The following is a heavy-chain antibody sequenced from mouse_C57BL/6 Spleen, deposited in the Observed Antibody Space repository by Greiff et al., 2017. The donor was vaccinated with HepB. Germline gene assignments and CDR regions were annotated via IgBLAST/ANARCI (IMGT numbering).Heavy chain of an antibody. CDR3: AKSPIYYYGSSVLYYAMDY. D-gene: IGHD1-1*01. J-gene: IGHJ4*01. V-gene: IGHV2-5*01. Sequence: VQLQQSGPGLVQPSQSLSITCTVSGFSLTSYGVHWVRQSPGKGLEWLGVIWRGGSTDYNAAFMSRLSITKDNSKSQVFFKMNSLQADDTAIYYCAKSPIYYYGSSVLYYAMDYWGQGTSVTVSS. CDR2: IWRGGST. CDR1: GFSLTSYG.